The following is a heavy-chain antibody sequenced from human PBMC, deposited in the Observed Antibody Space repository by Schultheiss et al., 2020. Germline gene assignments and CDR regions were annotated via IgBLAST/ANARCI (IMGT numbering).Heavy chain of an antibody. CDR1: GGSISSYY. J-gene: IGHJ4*02. CDR2: IYYSGST. V-gene: IGHV4-59*08. Sequence: SETLSLTCTVSGGSISSYYWSWIRQPPGKGLEWIGYIYYSGSTYYNPSLKSRVTISVDTSKNQFSLKLSSVTAADTAVYYCARGYCSGGSCYELYYFDYWGQGTLVTVSS. D-gene: IGHD2-15*01. CDR3: ARGYCSGGSCYELYYFDY.